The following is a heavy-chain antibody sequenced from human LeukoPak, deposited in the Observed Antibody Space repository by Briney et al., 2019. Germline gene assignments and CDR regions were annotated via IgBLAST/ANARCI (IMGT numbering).Heavy chain of an antibody. CDR2: ISSSSSTI. CDR3: ARLKAHSGSYFSEYYFDY. J-gene: IGHJ4*02. V-gene: IGHV3-48*01. D-gene: IGHD1-26*01. CDR1: GFTFSSYS. Sequence: GGSLRLSCAASGFTFSSYSMNWVRQAPGKGLEWVSYISSSSSTIYYADSVKGRFTISRDNAKNSLYLQMNSLRAEDTAVYYCARLKAHSGSYFSEYYFDYWGQGTLVTVSS.